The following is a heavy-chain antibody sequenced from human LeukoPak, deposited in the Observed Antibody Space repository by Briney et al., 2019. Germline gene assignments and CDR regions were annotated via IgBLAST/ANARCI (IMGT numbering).Heavy chain of an antibody. D-gene: IGHD6-13*01. CDR2: ISGSGSTI. J-gene: IGHJ3*02. CDR3: AQTRYSSSWYPFDAFDI. CDR1: GFTFSDYY. V-gene: IGHV3-11*04. Sequence: GGSLRLSCGASGFTFSDYYMSWLRQAPGKGLEWVSYISGSGSTIYYADSVKGRFTISRDNAKNSLYLQMNSMRAEDTAVYYCAQTRYSSSWYPFDAFDIWGQGTMVTVSS.